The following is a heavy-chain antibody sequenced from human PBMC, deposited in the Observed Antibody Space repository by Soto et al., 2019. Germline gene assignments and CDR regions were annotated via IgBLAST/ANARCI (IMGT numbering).Heavy chain of an antibody. CDR2: IYSGGTT. CDR3: ARGGSASGGYYYYVMDV. D-gene: IGHD3-16*01. J-gene: IGHJ6*02. CDR1: GFTFSDYY. Sequence: LRLSCAASGFTFSDYYMSWVRQAPGTGLEGVSVIYSGGTTYYADSVKGRFTLSSDNSKNTLYLQMNSLRAEDAAVLYGARGGSASGGYYYYVMDVWGQGTTVTVS. V-gene: IGHV3-66*01.